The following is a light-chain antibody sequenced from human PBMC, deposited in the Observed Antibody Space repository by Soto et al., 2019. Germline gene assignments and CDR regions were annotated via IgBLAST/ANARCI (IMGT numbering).Light chain of an antibody. J-gene: IGKJ1*01. Sequence: DIQMTQSPSTLSASVGDRVTITCRASQSISSWLAWYQQKPGKAPKLLIYRASSLESGVPSRFSGSGSGTESTLNNSSLQPDDFATYHCQQYNTYRTFGQGTKVEIK. CDR3: QQYNTYRT. CDR1: QSISSW. V-gene: IGKV1-5*03. CDR2: RAS.